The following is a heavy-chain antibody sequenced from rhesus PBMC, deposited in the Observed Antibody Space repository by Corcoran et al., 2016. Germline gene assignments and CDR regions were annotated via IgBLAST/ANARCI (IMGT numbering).Heavy chain of an antibody. V-gene: IGHV4-127*01. Sequence: QVQLQESGPGLVKPSETLSLTCAVSGYSISSGYGWSWIRQPPGKGLEWSGYFGGSSGSTNYHPSLKSRVTISKDTSKTQFSLKLSSVTAADTAVYYCAREGGSWQSFDYWGQGVLVTVSS. CDR3: AREGGSWQSFDY. CDR2: FGGSSGST. J-gene: IGHJ4*01. CDR1: GYSISSGYG. D-gene: IGHD6-25*01.